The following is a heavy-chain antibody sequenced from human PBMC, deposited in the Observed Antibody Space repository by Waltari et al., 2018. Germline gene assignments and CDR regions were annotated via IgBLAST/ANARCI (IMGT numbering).Heavy chain of an antibody. D-gene: IGHD3-16*01. Sequence: QVQLQQSGPGLVTPSQTLSPTCAISGDSVTSKTAAWNWIRQSPSRGLEWLGRTYYRSRWYNNYAVSVKSRITINQDTSKNQFSLQLSSVTPEDTAVYYCARDPPDGYTYFDYWGQGTLVTVSS. CDR1: GDSVTSKTAA. J-gene: IGHJ4*02. CDR2: TYYRSRWYN. V-gene: IGHV6-1*01. CDR3: ARDPPDGYTYFDY.